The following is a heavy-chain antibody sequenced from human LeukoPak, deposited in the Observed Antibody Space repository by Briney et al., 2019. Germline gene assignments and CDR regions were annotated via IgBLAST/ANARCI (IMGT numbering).Heavy chain of an antibody. Sequence: SETLSLTCTVSGGSMSSTSYWGWIRQPPGKGLEWIGSIYYSGSTYYHPSLKSRVTISVGTSNNLFSLKLTSVTAADTAVYYCARHEGMVAASFDYWGQGTLVTVSS. CDR1: GGSMSSTSY. CDR3: ARHEGMVAASFDY. CDR2: IYYSGST. V-gene: IGHV4-39*01. D-gene: IGHD2-15*01. J-gene: IGHJ4*02.